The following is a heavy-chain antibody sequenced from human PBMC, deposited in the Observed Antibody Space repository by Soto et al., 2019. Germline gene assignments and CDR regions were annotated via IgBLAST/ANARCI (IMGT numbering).Heavy chain of an antibody. Sequence: GASVKVSCKASGGTFSSYTISWVRQAPGQRLEWMGRINPSNGIANYSQKFQGRVTITRDTSASTAYMELSSLRSEDTAVYYCARDVHLNWFDPWGQGTLVTVSS. CDR3: ARDVHLNWFDP. CDR2: INPSNGIA. J-gene: IGHJ5*02. V-gene: IGHV1-3*01. CDR1: GGTFSSYT.